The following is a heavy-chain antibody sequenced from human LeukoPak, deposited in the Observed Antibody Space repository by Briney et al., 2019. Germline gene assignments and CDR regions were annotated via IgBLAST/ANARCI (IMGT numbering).Heavy chain of an antibody. CDR1: GGTFSSYA. V-gene: IGHV1-69*13. CDR2: IIPIFGTA. D-gene: IGHD5-24*01. Sequence: ASVKVSCKASGGTFSSYAISWVRQAPGQGLEWMGGIIPIFGTANYAQKFQGRVTITADESTSTAYMELSSLRSEDTAVYYCAGGAGGGGYIEYFQHWGQGTLVTVSS. J-gene: IGHJ1*01. CDR3: AGGAGGGGYIEYFQH.